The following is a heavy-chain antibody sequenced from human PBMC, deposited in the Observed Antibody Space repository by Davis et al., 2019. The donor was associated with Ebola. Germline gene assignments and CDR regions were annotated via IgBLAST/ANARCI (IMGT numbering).Heavy chain of an antibody. J-gene: IGHJ4*02. D-gene: IGHD6-13*01. V-gene: IGHV3-9*01. CDR1: GSTFDDYA. CDR2: ISWNSGSI. CDR3: AKVKIAAAGIVFYFDY. Sequence: SLKISCAASGSTFDDYAMHWVRQAPGKGLEWVSGISWNSGSIGYADSVKGRFTISRDNAKNSLYLQMNSLRAEDTALYYCAKVKIAAAGIVFYFDYWGQGTLVTVSS.